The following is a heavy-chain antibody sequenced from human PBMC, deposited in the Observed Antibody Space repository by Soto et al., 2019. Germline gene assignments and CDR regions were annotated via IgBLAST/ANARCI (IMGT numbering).Heavy chain of an antibody. CDR1: GDSVSSKSAA. Sequence: SQTLSLTCAISGDSVSSKSAAWNWIRQSPSRGLEWLGRTYYRSKWYNDYAVSVKSRITINPDTSKNQFSLQLNSVPPEDTAVYYCARVPKPFRLKIGYEDAFDLWGQGTXVTVSS. V-gene: IGHV6-1*01. CDR2: TYYRSKWYN. J-gene: IGHJ3*01. CDR3: ARVPKPFRLKIGYEDAFDL. D-gene: IGHD5-12*01.